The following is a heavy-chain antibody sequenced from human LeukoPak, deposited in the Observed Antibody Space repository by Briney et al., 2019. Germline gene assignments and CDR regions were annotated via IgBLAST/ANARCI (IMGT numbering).Heavy chain of an antibody. D-gene: IGHD3-3*02. CDR1: GGSISSSSYY. CDR3: AREAFNLPVWYFDL. V-gene: IGHV4-39*07. J-gene: IGHJ2*01. CDR2: IYYSGST. Sequence: PSETLSLTCTVSGGSISSSSYYWGWIRQPPGKGLEWIGSIYYSGSTYYNPSLKSRVTISVDTSKNQFSLKLSSVTAAVTAVYYCAREAFNLPVWYFDLWGRGTLVTVSS.